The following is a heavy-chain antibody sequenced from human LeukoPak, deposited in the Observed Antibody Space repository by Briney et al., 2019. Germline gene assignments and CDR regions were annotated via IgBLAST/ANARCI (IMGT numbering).Heavy chain of an antibody. CDR1: GGSTSSSSYY. CDR3: ARDPAMATIPFNYFDY. V-gene: IGHV4-39*07. CDR2: IYYSGST. Sequence: SETLSLTCSVSGGSTSSSSYYWGWIRQPPGKGREWIGNIYYSGSTYYNPSLKSRVTMTRDTSTSTVYMELSSLRSEDTAVYYCARDPAMATIPFNYFDYWGQGTLVTVSS. J-gene: IGHJ4*02. D-gene: IGHD5-24*01.